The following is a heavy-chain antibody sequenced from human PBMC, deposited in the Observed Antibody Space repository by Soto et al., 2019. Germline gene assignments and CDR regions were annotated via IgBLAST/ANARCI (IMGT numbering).Heavy chain of an antibody. V-gene: IGHV3-64*01. Sequence: PGGSLRLSCAAAGFTFSSYAMHWVRKAPGKGLEYVSAISSNGGSTYYANSVKGRFTISRDNSKNTLYLQMGSLRAEDMAVYYCARASDYGSWYFDLWGRGTLVTVSS. D-gene: IGHD4-17*01. CDR2: ISSNGGST. CDR1: GFTFSSYA. J-gene: IGHJ2*01. CDR3: ARASDYGSWYFDL.